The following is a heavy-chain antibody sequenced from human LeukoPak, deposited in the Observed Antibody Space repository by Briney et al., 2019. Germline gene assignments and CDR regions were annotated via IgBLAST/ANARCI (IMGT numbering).Heavy chain of an antibody. J-gene: IGHJ4*02. CDR3: AKDVSPGYGDYWDY. Sequence: GGSLRLSCAASGFTFSNYAMSWVRQAPGKGLEWVSAISAAGTETYYADSVKGRFTISRDNSKNTLYLRLSSLRVEDSAIYFCAKDVSPGYGDYWDYWGQGSLVTVSS. CDR2: ISAAGTET. V-gene: IGHV3-23*01. D-gene: IGHD4-17*01. CDR1: GFTFSNYA.